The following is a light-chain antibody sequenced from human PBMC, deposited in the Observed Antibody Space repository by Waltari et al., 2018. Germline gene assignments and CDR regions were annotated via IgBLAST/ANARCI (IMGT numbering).Light chain of an antibody. V-gene: IGKV1-39*01. J-gene: IGKJ4*01. CDR2: ASY. CDR1: QRISNS. Sequence: DIQMTQSPSSLSASVGDRVTITCRASQRISNSVNWYQQKPGKAPRLIVYASYGLQSGVPSKFSGGGFGTNFTLTITSLEPEDFATYYCQQSYDNPLTFGGGTRVESK. CDR3: QQSYDNPLT.